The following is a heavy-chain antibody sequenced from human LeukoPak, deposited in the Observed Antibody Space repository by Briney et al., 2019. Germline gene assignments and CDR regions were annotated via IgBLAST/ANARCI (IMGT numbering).Heavy chain of an antibody. CDR3: ARSRGGMVRGVIINPSYYYYYYMDV. CDR2: IYYSGST. D-gene: IGHD3-10*01. Sequence: SETLSLTCTVSGASISSYYWSWIRQSPGKGLEWIGYIYYSGSTNYNPSPKSRVTISVDTSKNQFSLKLSSVTAADTAVYYCARSRGGMVRGVIINPSYYYYYYMDVWGKGTTVTISS. J-gene: IGHJ6*03. V-gene: IGHV4-59*01. CDR1: GASISSYY.